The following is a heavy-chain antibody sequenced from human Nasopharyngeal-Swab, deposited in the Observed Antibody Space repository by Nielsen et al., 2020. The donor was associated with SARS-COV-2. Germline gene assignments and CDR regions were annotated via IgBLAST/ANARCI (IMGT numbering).Heavy chain of an antibody. CDR3: AKDLRGPYFF. J-gene: IGHJ4*02. D-gene: IGHD2/OR15-2a*01. Sequence: VRQAPGKGVEWVAAISGSGDISGSGGSTYYADSVKGRFTISRDNSKNTLSLQMNSLRAEDTAVYYCAKDLRGPYFFWGQGTLVTVSS. V-gene: IGHV3-23*01. CDR2: ISGSGDISGSGGST.